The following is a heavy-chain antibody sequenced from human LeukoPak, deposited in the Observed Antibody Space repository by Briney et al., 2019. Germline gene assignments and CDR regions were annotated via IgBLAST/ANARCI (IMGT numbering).Heavy chain of an antibody. Sequence: SETLSLACTVSGGSISSYYWSWIRQPPGKGLEWIGYIYYSGSTNYNPSLKSRVTISVDTSKNQFSLKLSSVTAADTAVYYCARMFGYIASYYYYYGMDVWGQGTTVTVSS. CDR2: IYYSGST. V-gene: IGHV4-59*01. D-gene: IGHD3-10*02. CDR1: GGSISSYY. J-gene: IGHJ6*02. CDR3: ARMFGYIASYYYYYGMDV.